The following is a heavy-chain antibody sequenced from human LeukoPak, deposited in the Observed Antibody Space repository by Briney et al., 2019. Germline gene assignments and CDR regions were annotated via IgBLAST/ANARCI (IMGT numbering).Heavy chain of an antibody. CDR3: ARNIGSYCDRTRESDY. V-gene: IGHV4-59*01. Sequence: SEILSLTCAVYGGSFSGYYWSWIRQPPGKGLEWIGYIYYSGSTNYNPSLKSRVTISVDTSKNQFSLELSSVTAADTAVYYCARNIGSYCDRTRESDYWGQGTLVTVSS. J-gene: IGHJ4*02. CDR2: IYYSGST. CDR1: GGSFSGYY. D-gene: IGHD1-26*01.